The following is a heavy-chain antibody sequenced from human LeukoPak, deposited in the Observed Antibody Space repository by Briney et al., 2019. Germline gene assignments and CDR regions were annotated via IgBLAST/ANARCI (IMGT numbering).Heavy chain of an antibody. CDR3: VRIATVTTPDY. CDR1: GFTFSSYW. D-gene: IGHD4-17*01. J-gene: IGHJ4*02. Sequence: GGSLTLSCAASGFTFSSYWMHWVRQPLGKGLVWVSRINPDGTTTNYADSVKGRFTISRDNAKNTLYLQMNSLTVEDTALYYCVRIATVTTPDYWGQGTLVTVSS. V-gene: IGHV3-74*01. CDR2: INPDGTTT.